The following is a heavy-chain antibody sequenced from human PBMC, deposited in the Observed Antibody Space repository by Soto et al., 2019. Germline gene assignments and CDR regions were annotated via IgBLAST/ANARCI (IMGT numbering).Heavy chain of an antibody. CDR2: ISSSSSYT. CDR3: ARDSASSGYYYLSPFDY. V-gene: IGHV3-11*06. Sequence: GGSLRLSCAASGFTFSDYYMSWIRQAPGKGLEWVSYISSSSSYTNYADSVKGRFTISRDNAKNSLYLQMNSLRAEDTAVYYCARDSASSGYYYLSPFDYWGQGTLVTVSS. CDR1: GFTFSDYY. D-gene: IGHD3-22*01. J-gene: IGHJ4*02.